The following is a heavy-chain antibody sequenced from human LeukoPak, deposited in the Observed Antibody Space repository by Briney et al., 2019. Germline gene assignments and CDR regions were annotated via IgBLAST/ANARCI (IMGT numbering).Heavy chain of an antibody. J-gene: IGHJ4*02. V-gene: IGHV3-23*01. CDR2: LSGSGYNT. CDR1: GFTFSSHA. D-gene: IGHD2-2*01. CDR3: AKDPYGTRYFDY. Sequence: GGSLRLSCAASGFTFSSHALSWVRQAPGKGLEWVSSLSGSGYNTYYADSVKGRFTISRDNSKNTVYLQMQSLRAEDTAVYYCAKDPYGTRYFDYWGQGTLVTVSS.